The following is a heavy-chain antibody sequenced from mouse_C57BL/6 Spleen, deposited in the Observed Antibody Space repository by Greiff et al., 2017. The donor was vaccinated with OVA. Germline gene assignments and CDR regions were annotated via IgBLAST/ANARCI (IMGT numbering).Heavy chain of an antibody. CDR2: ISSGGSYT. D-gene: IGHD4-1*02. V-gene: IGHV5-6*01. CDR1: GFTFSSYG. CDR3: ARPSTGTSYYFDY. J-gene: IGHJ2*01. Sequence: EVQVVESGGDLVKPGGSLKLSCAASGFTFSSYGMSWVRQTPDKRLEWVATISSGGSYTYYPDSVKGRLTISRDNAKNTPYLQMSSLKSEDTAVYYCARPSTGTSYYFDYWGQGTTLTVSS.